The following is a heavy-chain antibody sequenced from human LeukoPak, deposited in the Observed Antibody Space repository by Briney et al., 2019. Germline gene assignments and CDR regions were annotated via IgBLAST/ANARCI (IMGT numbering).Heavy chain of an antibody. CDR2: IYSGGST. V-gene: IGHV3-53*01. CDR3: ARTDYGSGSYSDY. Sequence: GGSLRLSCTVSGFTVSSNYMTWVRQAPGKGLEWVSVIYSGGSTYYADSVKGRFTISRDKSQNTLYLQMNSLKAEDTAVYYCARTDYGSGSYSDYWGQGTLVTVSS. J-gene: IGHJ4*02. D-gene: IGHD3-10*01. CDR1: GFTVSSNY.